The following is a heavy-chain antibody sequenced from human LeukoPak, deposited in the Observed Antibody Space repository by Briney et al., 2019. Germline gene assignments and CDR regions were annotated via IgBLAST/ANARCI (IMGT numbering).Heavy chain of an antibody. Sequence: GGSLSLSCAASGFTFSIYGMHWVRQAPGKGLEWVAVISYDGSNKYYADSVKGRFTISRDNSKNTLYLQMNRLRAEDTAVYYCAKDLYSGYDSPIDYWGQGTLVTVSS. D-gene: IGHD5-12*01. V-gene: IGHV3-30*18. CDR1: GFTFSIYG. CDR2: ISYDGSNK. J-gene: IGHJ4*02. CDR3: AKDLYSGYDSPIDY.